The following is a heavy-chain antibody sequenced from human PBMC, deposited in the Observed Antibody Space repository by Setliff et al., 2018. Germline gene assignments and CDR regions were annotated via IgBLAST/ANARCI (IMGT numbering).Heavy chain of an antibody. Sequence: SETLSLTCTVSGDSISRSTYYWGWIRQSPGKGLDWIGTVDHSGNTFYNPSLKSRVTISVGTSKNQLSLKLASVTAADTAVYYCARRDSTGYYGYSFDFWGQGTLVTVSS. D-gene: IGHD3-22*01. CDR2: VDHSGNT. J-gene: IGHJ4*02. CDR1: GDSISRSTYY. V-gene: IGHV4-39*01. CDR3: ARRDSTGYYGYSFDF.